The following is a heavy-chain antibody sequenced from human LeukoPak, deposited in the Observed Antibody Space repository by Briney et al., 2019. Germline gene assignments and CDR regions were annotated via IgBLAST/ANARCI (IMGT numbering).Heavy chain of an antibody. D-gene: IGHD2-15*01. Sequence: ASVKVSCKASGYTFTSYYMHWVRQAPGQGLEWMGIINPSGGSTSYAQKFQGRVIMTRDTSTSTVYMELSSLRSEDTAVYYCARDHGYCSGGSCLEGAFDIWGQGTMVTVSS. CDR2: INPSGGST. CDR1: GYTFTSYY. V-gene: IGHV1-46*01. J-gene: IGHJ3*02. CDR3: ARDHGYCSGGSCLEGAFDI.